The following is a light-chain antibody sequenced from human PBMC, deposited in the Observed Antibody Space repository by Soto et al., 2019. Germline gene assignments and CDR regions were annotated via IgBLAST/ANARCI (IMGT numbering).Light chain of an antibody. V-gene: IGKV3-11*01. CDR3: QQRSNWPLT. J-gene: IGKJ4*01. CDR2: DAS. CDR1: QSVGRY. Sequence: EIMLTQSPATLSLSPGERATLSCRASQSVGRYLAWYQQKPGQAPRLLIYDASHRATGISARFSGSGSGTDFTLTISSLEPEDFAVYYCQQRSNWPLTFGGGTKVEIK.